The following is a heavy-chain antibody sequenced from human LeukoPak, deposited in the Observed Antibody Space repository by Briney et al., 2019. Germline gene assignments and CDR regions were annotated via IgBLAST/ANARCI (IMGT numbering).Heavy chain of an antibody. CDR3: AKGSQVTMVRGGLYYFDY. D-gene: IGHD3-10*01. Sequence: PGGSLRLSCAASGFTFSSYAMSWVRQAPGKGLEWVSAISGSGGSTYYADSVKGRFTISRDNSKNTLYLQMNSLRAEDTAVYYCAKGSQVTMVRGGLYYFDYWGQGTLVTVSS. CDR2: ISGSGGST. CDR1: GFTFSSYA. V-gene: IGHV3-23*01. J-gene: IGHJ4*02.